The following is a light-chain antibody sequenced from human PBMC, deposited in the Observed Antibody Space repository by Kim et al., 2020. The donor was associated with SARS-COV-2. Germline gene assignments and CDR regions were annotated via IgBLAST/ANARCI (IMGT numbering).Light chain of an antibody. CDR1: QSVNSN. J-gene: IGKJ2*01. CDR3: QQYNAWPYT. Sequence: SVSPGERATRSCRASQSVNSNLAWYQQKPGQAPRLLIHGISTRAPGLPARFSGSGSGSEFSLSISSLESEDFAVYYCQQYNAWPYTFGQGTKLEIK. CDR2: GIS. V-gene: IGKV3-15*01.